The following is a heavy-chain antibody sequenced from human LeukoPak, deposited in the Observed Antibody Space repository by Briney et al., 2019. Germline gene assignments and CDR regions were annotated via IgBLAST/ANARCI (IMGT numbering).Heavy chain of an antibody. V-gene: IGHV4-39*07. CDR2: INHSGST. CDR1: GGSISSSSYY. Sequence: SETLSLTCTVSGGSISSSSYYWGWIRQPPGKGLEWIGEINHSGSTNYNPSLKSRVTISVDTSKNQFSLKLSSVTAADTAVYYCARRYSSSWYRGPNWFDPWGQGTLVTVSS. J-gene: IGHJ5*02. CDR3: ARRYSSSWYRGPNWFDP. D-gene: IGHD6-13*01.